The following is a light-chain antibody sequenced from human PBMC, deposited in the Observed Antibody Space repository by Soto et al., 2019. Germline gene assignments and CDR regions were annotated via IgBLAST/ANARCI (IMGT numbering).Light chain of an antibody. CDR3: HQGYSTRT. CDR2: AAS. J-gene: IGKJ1*01. Sequence: DIQLTQSPSYLSASVGDRVTITCRASQTIRSHLNWYQQKQGKAPKLLIYAASTLHRGVPSRFSGSGSGTDFTLTISSLQPDDFASYYCHQGYSTRTCGRGTKVDIK. V-gene: IGKV1-39*01. CDR1: QTIRSH.